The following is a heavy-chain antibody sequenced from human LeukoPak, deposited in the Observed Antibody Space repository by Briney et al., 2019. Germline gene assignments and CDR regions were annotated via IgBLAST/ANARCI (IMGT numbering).Heavy chain of an antibody. D-gene: IGHD3-16*01. J-gene: IGHJ4*02. CDR2: INHSGST. Sequence: SETLSLTCAVSGGSFSGYYWSWIRQPPGKGLEWIGEINHSGSTNYNPSLKSRVTISVDTSKNQFSLKLSSVTAADTAVYYCARWGVGFPFDYWGQGTLVTVSS. CDR3: ARWGVGFPFDY. CDR1: GGSFSGYY. V-gene: IGHV4-34*01.